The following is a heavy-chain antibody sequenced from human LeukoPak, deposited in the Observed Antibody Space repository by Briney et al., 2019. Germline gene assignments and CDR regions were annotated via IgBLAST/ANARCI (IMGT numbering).Heavy chain of an antibody. CDR3: ARGSFGWLQYYFDY. D-gene: IGHD5-24*01. J-gene: IGHJ4*02. CDR2: INPNSGGT. Sequence: GDSVKADCKASGCRFSGYYMQWVGQATGQGLEWMGWINPNSGGTNYAQKFQGRVTMTRDTSISTAYMELSRLRSDDTAVYYCARGSFGWLQYYFDYWGQGTLVTVSS. V-gene: IGHV1-2*02. CDR1: GCRFSGYY.